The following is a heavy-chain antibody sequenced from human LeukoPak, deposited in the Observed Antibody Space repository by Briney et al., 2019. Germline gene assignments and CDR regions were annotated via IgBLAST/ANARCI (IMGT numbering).Heavy chain of an antibody. Sequence: ASVKVSCKASGGTFSSYAISWVRQAPGQGLEWMGRIIPILGIANYAQKFQGRVTITADKSTSTAYMELSSLRSEDTAVYYCANALYGIAVAGDNWFDPWGQGTLVTVSS. CDR3: ANALYGIAVAGDNWFDP. J-gene: IGHJ5*02. CDR2: IIPILGIA. CDR1: GGTFSSYA. V-gene: IGHV1-69*04. D-gene: IGHD6-19*01.